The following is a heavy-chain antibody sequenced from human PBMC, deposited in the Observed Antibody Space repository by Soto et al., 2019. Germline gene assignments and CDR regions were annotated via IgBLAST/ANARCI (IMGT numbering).Heavy chain of an antibody. CDR2: IYYDGST. CDR3: ARDKGGAALKGSGMDV. CDR1: GGSIGSRDYY. D-gene: IGHD3-10*01. Sequence: QVQVQESGPGLVKPSQTLSLKCSVSGGSIGSRDYYWSWIRQHPEKGLEWIGSIYYDGSTDYNPSLRGRPTMSLDTSMNEFSLKLPSVTAADTAVYYCARDKGGAALKGSGMDVWGQGTTVTVS. V-gene: IGHV4-31*02. J-gene: IGHJ6*02.